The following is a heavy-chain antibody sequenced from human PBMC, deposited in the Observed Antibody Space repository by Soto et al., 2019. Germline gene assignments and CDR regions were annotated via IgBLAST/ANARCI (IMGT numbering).Heavy chain of an antibody. V-gene: IGHV4-34*01. CDR3: ARGRPSVLRFLEWLPHRDYYGMDV. Sequence: SETLSITCAVYGGSFSGYYWSWIRQPPGKGLEWIGEINHSGSTNYNPSLKSRVTISVDTSKNQFSLKLSSVTAADTAVYYCARGRPSVLRFLEWLPHRDYYGMDVCGQGTTVIFSS. CDR2: INHSGST. J-gene: IGHJ6*02. D-gene: IGHD3-3*01. CDR1: GGSFSGYY.